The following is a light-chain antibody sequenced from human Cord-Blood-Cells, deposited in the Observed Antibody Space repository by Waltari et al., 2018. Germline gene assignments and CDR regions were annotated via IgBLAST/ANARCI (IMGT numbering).Light chain of an antibody. Sequence: ELVLTQSPGTLSLSPGERATLSCRTSQSVSSSYLAWYQQKPGQAPRLLIYGASSRATGIPDRFSGSGSGTDFTRTISRLEPEDFAVYYCQQYGSSITFGQGTRLEIK. CDR3: QQYGSSIT. V-gene: IGKV3-20*01. J-gene: IGKJ5*01. CDR2: GAS. CDR1: QSVSSSY.